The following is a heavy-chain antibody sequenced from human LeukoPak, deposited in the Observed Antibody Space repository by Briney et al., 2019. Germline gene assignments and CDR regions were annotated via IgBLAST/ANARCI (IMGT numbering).Heavy chain of an antibody. CDR3: ARESYSSGWYDY. J-gene: IGHJ4*02. Sequence: GGSLRLSCAVSGFTFSSYSMNWVRQAPGKGLEWVSYISSSSGIIYYADSVKGRFTISRDNAKNSLFLQMNSLRAEDTAAYYCARESYSSGWYDYWGQGTLVTVSS. D-gene: IGHD6-19*01. V-gene: IGHV3-48*04. CDR1: GFTFSSYS. CDR2: ISSSSGII.